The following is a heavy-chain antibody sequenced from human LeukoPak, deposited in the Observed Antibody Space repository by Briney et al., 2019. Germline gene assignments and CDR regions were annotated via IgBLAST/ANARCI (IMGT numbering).Heavy chain of an antibody. CDR3: ARVGDSAHDGL. CDR1: GFSFSSFG. J-gene: IGHJ4*02. V-gene: IGHV4-59*01. Sequence: GSLRLSCAASGFSFSSFGMSWVRQAPGKGLEWIGYIYYSGSTNYNPSLKSRVTISVDTSKNQFSLKLSSVTAADTAVYYCARVGDSAHDGLWGQGTLVTVSS. CDR2: IYYSGST. D-gene: IGHD5-12*01.